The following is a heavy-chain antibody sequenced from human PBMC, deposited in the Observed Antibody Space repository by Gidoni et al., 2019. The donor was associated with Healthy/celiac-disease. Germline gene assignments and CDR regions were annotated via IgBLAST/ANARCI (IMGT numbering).Heavy chain of an antibody. CDR3: ARGQVTPDY. J-gene: IGHJ4*02. D-gene: IGHD2-15*01. CDR2: IWYDGSNK. V-gene: IGHV3-33*01. Sequence: QVQLVESGGGVVQPGRSLRPSCAASGFTFSSYGMHGGRQAPGKGLGWVAVIWYDGSNKYYADSVKGRFTISRDNSKNTLYLQMNSLRAEDTAVYYCARGQVTPDYWGQGTLVTVSS. CDR1: GFTFSSYG.